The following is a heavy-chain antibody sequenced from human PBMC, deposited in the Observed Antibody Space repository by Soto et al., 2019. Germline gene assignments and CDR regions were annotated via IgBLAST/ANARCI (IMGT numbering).Heavy chain of an antibody. CDR2: TSADNGDT. D-gene: IGHD5-12*01. CDR3: ARDMTPPGGSKGYYCDY. CDR1: GYTFTRYG. V-gene: IGHV1-18*04. Sequence: ASVKVSCKASGYTFTRYGFSWVRQAPGQGLEWMAWTSADNGDTNFAPKLQGRVTLTTDTSTGTAYMELSSLRSDDTAVYYCARDMTPPGGSKGYYCDYWGQGTMGTVSA. J-gene: IGHJ4*02.